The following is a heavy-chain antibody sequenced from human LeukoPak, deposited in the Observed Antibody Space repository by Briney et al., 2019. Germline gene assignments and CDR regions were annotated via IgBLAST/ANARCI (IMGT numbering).Heavy chain of an antibody. CDR1: GGTFSSYA. CDR3: ARVGVYYDSSGYHDY. J-gene: IGHJ4*02. D-gene: IGHD3-22*01. Sequence: GSSVKVSCKASGGTFSSYAISWVRQAPGQGLEWMGRIIPIFGIANYAQKFQGRVTITADKSTSTAYMELSSLRSEDTAVYYCARVGVYYDSSGYHDYWGQGTLVTVSS. V-gene: IGHV1-69*04. CDR2: IIPIFGIA.